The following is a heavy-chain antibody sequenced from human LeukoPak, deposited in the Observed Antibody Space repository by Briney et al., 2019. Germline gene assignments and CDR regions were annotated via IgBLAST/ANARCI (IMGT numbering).Heavy chain of an antibody. CDR3: AKYSSGWYYPYYFDY. Sequence: GRSLRLSCAASGFTFSSYGMHWVRQAPGKGLEWVSAISGSGGSTYYADSVKGRFTISRDNSKNTLYLQMNSLRAEDTAEYYCAKYSSGWYYPYYFDYWGQGTLVTVSS. CDR1: GFTFSSYG. J-gene: IGHJ4*02. CDR2: ISGSGGST. V-gene: IGHV3-23*01. D-gene: IGHD6-19*01.